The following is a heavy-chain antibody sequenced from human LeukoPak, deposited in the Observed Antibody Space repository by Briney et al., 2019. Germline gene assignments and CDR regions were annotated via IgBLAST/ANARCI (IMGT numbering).Heavy chain of an antibody. CDR3: AGVPAANYYYYYMDV. CDR1: GFTFSSYW. D-gene: IGHD2-15*01. V-gene: IGHV3-48*04. J-gene: IGHJ6*03. Sequence: GGSLRLSCAASGFTFSSYWMSWVRQAAGKGLEWVSYISSSGSTIYYADSVKGRFTISRDNAKNSLYLQMNSLRAEDTAVYYCAGVPAANYYYYYMDVWGKGTTVTISS. CDR2: ISSSGSTI.